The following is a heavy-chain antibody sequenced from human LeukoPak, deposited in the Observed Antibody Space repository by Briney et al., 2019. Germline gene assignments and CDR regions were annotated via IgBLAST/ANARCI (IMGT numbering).Heavy chain of an antibody. V-gene: IGHV4-4*07. D-gene: IGHD6-19*01. J-gene: IGHJ5*02. Sequence: SETLSLTCTVSGGSISSYYWSWIRQPAGKGLKWIGRIYTSGSTNYNPSLKSRVTMSVDTSKNQFSLKLNSVTAADTAVYYCARDSIAVAGNWFDPWGQGTLVTVSS. CDR2: IYTSGST. CDR1: GGSISSYY. CDR3: ARDSIAVAGNWFDP.